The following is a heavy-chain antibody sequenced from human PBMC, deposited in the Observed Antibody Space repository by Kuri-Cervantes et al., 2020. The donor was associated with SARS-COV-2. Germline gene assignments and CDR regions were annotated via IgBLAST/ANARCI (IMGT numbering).Heavy chain of an antibody. CDR2: IIPIFGTA. D-gene: IGHD3-16*01. CDR3: ARARGVDLFDP. V-gene: IGHV1-69*01. Sequence: GGSLRLSCKASGGTFSSYAISWVRQAPGQGLEWMGGIIPIFGTANYAQKFQGRVTITADESTSTAYMELSSLRSEDTAVYYCARARGVDLFDPWGQGTLVTVSS. CDR1: GGTFSSYA. J-gene: IGHJ5*02.